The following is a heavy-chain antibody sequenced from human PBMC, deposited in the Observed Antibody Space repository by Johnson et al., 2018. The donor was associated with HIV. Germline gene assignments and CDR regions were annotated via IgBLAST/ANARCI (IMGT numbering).Heavy chain of an antibody. J-gene: IGHJ3*02. CDR1: GFTFDDYG. V-gene: IGHV3-20*04. CDR3: ARDANYDYVWADSGDAFDI. D-gene: IGHD3-16*01. CDR2: VRWNGGIT. Sequence: EVQLVESGGGVVRPGGSLRLSCAASGFTFDDYGMSWVRLVPGKGLEWVSGVRWNGGITGYGASVKGRFTISRDNAKNSLYLQMNSLRAEDTALYYCARDANYDYVWADSGDAFDIWGQGTMVTVSS.